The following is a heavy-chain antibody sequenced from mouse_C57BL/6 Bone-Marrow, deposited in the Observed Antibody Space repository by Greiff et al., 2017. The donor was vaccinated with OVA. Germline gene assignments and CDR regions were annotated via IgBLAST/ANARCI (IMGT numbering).Heavy chain of an antibody. J-gene: IGHJ2*01. Sequence: VQLQQPGAELVRPGSSVKLSCKASGYTFTSYWMHWVKQRPIQGLEWIGNIDPSDSETHYNQKFKDKATLTVDKSSSTAYMQLSSLTSEDSAVYDCAILPYYYGSSYDYWGQGTTLTVSS. CDR3: AILPYYYGSSYDY. V-gene: IGHV1-52*01. CDR1: GYTFTSYW. D-gene: IGHD1-1*01. CDR2: IDPSDSET.